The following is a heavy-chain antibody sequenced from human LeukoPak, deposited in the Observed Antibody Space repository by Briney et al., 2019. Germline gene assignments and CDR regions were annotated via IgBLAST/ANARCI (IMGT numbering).Heavy chain of an antibody. D-gene: IGHD2/OR15-2a*01. CDR1: GGSLSGYY. CDR3: AREGTIINYYFDY. CDR2: INHSGST. Sequence: SETLSLTCAVYGGSLSGYYWSWIRQPPGKGLEWIGEINHSGSTNYNPSLKSRVTISVDTSKNQFSLKLSSVTAADTAVYYCAREGTIINYYFDYWGQGTLVTVSS. V-gene: IGHV4-34*01. J-gene: IGHJ4*02.